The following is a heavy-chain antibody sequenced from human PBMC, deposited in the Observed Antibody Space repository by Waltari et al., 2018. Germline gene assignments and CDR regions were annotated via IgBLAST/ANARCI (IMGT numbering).Heavy chain of an antibody. CDR1: GGTFSSYA. D-gene: IGHD6-6*01. J-gene: IGHJ6*02. CDR3: ARGIRRFGSSSWAYYYYGMDV. Sequence: QVQLVQSGAEVKKPGSSVKVSCKASGGTFSSYAISWVRQAPGQGLEWMGGIIPIFGTANYAQKFQGRVTITADESTSTAYMELSSLRSEDTAVYYCARGIRRFGSSSWAYYYYGMDVWGQGTTVTVSS. CDR2: IIPIFGTA. V-gene: IGHV1-69*13.